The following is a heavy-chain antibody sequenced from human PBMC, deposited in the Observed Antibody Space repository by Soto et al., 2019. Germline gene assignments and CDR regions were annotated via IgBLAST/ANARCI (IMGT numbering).Heavy chain of an antibody. CDR3: ARADYTNYWYFDL. Sequence: QVQLQESGPGLVKPSQTLSLTCTVSGGSISSGDYYWSWIRQPPGKGLEWIGYIYYSGTTYYNPSPKSRVTTSVVTSKSQFSLKLSSVTAADAAVYYCARADYTNYWYFDLWGRGTLVTVPS. V-gene: IGHV4-30-4*01. D-gene: IGHD5-12*01. CDR2: IYYSGTT. CDR1: GGSISSGDYY. J-gene: IGHJ2*01.